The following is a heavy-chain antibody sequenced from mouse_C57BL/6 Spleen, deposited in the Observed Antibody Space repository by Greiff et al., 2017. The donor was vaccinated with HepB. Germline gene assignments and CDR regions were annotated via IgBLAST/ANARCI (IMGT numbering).Heavy chain of an antibody. J-gene: IGHJ1*03. V-gene: IGHV5-16*01. CDR2: INYDGSST. CDR3: ARDRTLYWYFDV. CDR1: GFTFSDYY. Sequence: EVMLVESEGGLVQPGSSMKLSCTASGFTFSDYYMAWVRQVPEKGLEWVANINYDGSSTYYLDSLKSRFIISRDNAKNILYLQMSSLKSEDTATYYCARDRTLYWYFDVWGTGTTVTVSS.